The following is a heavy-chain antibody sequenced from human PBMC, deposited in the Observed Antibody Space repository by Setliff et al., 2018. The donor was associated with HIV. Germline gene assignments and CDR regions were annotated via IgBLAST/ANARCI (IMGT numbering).Heavy chain of an antibody. CDR3: ARSTKYYDFWSGYQPFDY. V-gene: IGHV4-31*03. CDR2: IYYSGST. J-gene: IGHJ4*02. CDR1: GGSISSGGYY. D-gene: IGHD3-3*01. Sequence: NPSETLSLTCTVSGGSISSGGYYWSWIRQHPGKGLEWIGYIYYSGSTYYNPSLKSRVTISVDTSKNQFSLKLSSVTAADMAVYYCARSTKYYDFWSGYQPFDYWGQGTLVTVSS.